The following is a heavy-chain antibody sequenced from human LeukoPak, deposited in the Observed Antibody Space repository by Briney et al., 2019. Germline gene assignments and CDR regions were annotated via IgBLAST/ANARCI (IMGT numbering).Heavy chain of an antibody. CDR2: ISSSGGTI. CDR1: GFTFSDYY. CDR3: ASSYSSSWYFNWFDP. Sequence: GGSLRLSCAASGFTFSDYYMSWIRQAPGKGLEWVSYISSSGGTIYYADSVKGRFTISRDNAKNSLYLQMNSLRAEDTAVYYCASSYSSSWYFNWFDPWGQGTLVTVSS. J-gene: IGHJ5*02. D-gene: IGHD6-13*01. V-gene: IGHV3-11*01.